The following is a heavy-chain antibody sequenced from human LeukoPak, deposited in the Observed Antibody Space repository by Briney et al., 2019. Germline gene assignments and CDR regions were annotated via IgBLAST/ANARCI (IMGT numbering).Heavy chain of an antibody. CDR1: GGSFSGYY. Sequence: PSETLSLTCAVYGGSFSGYYWSWIRQPPGKGLEWIGEINHSGSTNYNPSLKSRVTISVDTSKNQFSLKLSSVTAADTAVYYCSRRRYYYDSSGPNLIPPPGLFFFDYWGQGTLVTVSS. CDR3: SRRRYYYDSSGPNLIPPPGLFFFDY. D-gene: IGHD3-22*01. V-gene: IGHV4-34*01. J-gene: IGHJ4*02. CDR2: INHSGST.